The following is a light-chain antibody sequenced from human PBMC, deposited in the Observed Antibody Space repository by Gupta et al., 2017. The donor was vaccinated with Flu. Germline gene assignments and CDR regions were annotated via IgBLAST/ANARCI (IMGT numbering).Light chain of an antibody. Sequence: QSALTQPASVSGSPGQSITISCTGTSSDVGGYKYVSWYQQYPGKAPKLIIYEVTNRPSGVSNRFSGSKSGNTASLTISGLQAEDEADYYCGSYTIISTLGVFGTGTKVTVL. CDR1: SSDVGGYKY. CDR3: GSYTIISTLGV. CDR2: EVT. V-gene: IGLV2-14*01. J-gene: IGLJ1*01.